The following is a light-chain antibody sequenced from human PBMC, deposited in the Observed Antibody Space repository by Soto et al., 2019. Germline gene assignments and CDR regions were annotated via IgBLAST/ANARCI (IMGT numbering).Light chain of an antibody. Sequence: EVVLTQSPGTLSLSPGESATLSCRASQSVSNNYFAWYQQKPGQAPRLLIFGSSDRATGIPDRFSGSGSGTHYTLTISRLAPEDFAVYYCHQYGSSPPYTFGQGTKLEIK. CDR3: HQYGSSPPYT. J-gene: IGKJ2*01. V-gene: IGKV3-20*01. CDR2: GSS. CDR1: QSVSNNY.